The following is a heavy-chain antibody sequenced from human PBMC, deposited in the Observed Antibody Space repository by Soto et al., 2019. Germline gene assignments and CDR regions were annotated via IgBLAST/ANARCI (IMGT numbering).Heavy chain of an antibody. Sequence: SETLSLTCTVSGGSISSSSYYWGWIRQPPGKGLEWIGSIYYSGSTYYNPSLKSRVTISVDTSKNQFSLKLSSVTAADTAVYYCARHDPDGGNRPFDYWGQGTLVTVSS. CDR2: IYYSGST. V-gene: IGHV4-39*01. D-gene: IGHD2-15*01. J-gene: IGHJ4*02. CDR1: GGSISSSSYY. CDR3: ARHDPDGGNRPFDY.